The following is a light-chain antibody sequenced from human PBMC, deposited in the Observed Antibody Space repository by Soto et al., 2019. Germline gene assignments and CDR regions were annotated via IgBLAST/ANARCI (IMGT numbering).Light chain of an antibody. Sequence: SYELTQPHSVSVATAQMARITCGGNNIGSKAVHWYQQKPGQDPVLVIYSDSNRPSGIPERFSGSNPGNTATLAIRGLRSEDEADYYCATWDDSLRGRVFGGGTKLTVL. J-gene: IGLJ3*02. CDR1: NIGSKA. V-gene: IGLV3-12*02. CDR3: ATWDDSLRGRV. CDR2: SDS.